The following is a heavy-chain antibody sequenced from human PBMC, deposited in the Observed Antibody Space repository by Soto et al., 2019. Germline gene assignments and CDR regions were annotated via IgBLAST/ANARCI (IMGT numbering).Heavy chain of an antibody. CDR1: GGSFSGYY. D-gene: IGHD3-22*01. CDR2: INHSGST. V-gene: IGHV4-34*01. J-gene: IGHJ4*02. CDR3: ARLGAYDSSGFYYDSDY. Sequence: QVQLQQWGAGLLKPSESLSLTCAVSGGSFSGYYWNWIRQSPGKGLEWIGDINHSGSTNYNPSLKSRVTISIDTSKNQFSLKLSSLTAADTAVYYCARLGAYDSSGFYYDSDYWGQGTLVTVSS.